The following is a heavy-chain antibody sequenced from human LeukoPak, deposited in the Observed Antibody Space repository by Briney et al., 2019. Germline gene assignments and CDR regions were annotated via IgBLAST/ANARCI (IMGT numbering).Heavy chain of an antibody. CDR3: ARRLTDSSGYYPYYYYGMDV. Sequence: ASVKVSCKSSGYTFTNYGINWVRQAPGQGLEWMGWISAYNGNTNYAERLQGRVTMTIDTSTNTAYMELRSLRSDDTAVYYCARRLTDSSGYYPYYYYGMDVWAKGPRSPSP. J-gene: IGHJ6*02. V-gene: IGHV1-18*01. CDR1: GYTFTNYG. D-gene: IGHD3-22*01. CDR2: ISAYNGNT.